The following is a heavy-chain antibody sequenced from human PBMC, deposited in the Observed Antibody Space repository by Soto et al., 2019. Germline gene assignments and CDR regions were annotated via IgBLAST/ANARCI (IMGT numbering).Heavy chain of an antibody. CDR3: ARRGSSNEVSSFAP. Sequence: SETLSLTCTVSGGSISNTPYYWGWIRQPPGKGLEWIATISNSRSTYYNPSLKSRGTISLDTSKNQVSLQLTSVTAADTAVYYCARRGSSNEVSSFAPRAKGALVPVSS. CDR2: ISNSRST. J-gene: IGHJ5*02. CDR1: GGSISNTPYY. D-gene: IGHD4-4*01. V-gene: IGHV4-39*01.